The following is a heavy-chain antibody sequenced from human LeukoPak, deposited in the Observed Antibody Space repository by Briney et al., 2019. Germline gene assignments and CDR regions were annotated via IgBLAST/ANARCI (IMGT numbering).Heavy chain of an antibody. CDR1: GGSISSSSYY. CDR2: IYYSGST. CDR3: ARRDSSSSRGVGYYGMDV. J-gene: IGHJ6*02. D-gene: IGHD6-6*01. Sequence: PSETLSLTCTVSGGSISSSSYYWGWIRQPPGEGLEWIVSIYYSGSTYYNPSLKSRVTISVDTSKNQFSLKLSSVTAADTAVYYCARRDSSSSRGVGYYGMDVWGQGTTVTVSS. V-gene: IGHV4-39*07.